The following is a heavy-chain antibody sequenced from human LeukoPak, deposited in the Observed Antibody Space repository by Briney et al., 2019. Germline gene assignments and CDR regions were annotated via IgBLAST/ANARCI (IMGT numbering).Heavy chain of an antibody. V-gene: IGHV4-34*01. CDR1: GGSLSGYY. CDR3: ARLAHGTFDI. Sequence: SETLSLTCAVYGGSLSGYYWSWIRQPPAKGLEWIGEINHSGSTNYNPSLKSRVTISVDTSQNQFSLSAVAAADTAVYYCARLAHGTFDIWGQGTMVTVSS. CDR2: INHSGST. D-gene: IGHD1-26*01. J-gene: IGHJ3*02.